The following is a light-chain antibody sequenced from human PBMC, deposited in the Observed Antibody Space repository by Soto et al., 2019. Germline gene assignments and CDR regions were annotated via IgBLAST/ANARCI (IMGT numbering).Light chain of an antibody. CDR2: DVS. J-gene: IGLJ2*01. Sequence: QSALTQPASVSGSPGQSITISCTGTSSDVGGYNYVSWYQQHPGKAPKLMIYDVSNRPSGVSNRFSGSKSGNTASLTISGLQAEDEADYYCRSYTSSSSYVVFGGWTKVTVL. CDR1: SSDVGGYNY. V-gene: IGLV2-14*01. CDR3: RSYTSSSSYVV.